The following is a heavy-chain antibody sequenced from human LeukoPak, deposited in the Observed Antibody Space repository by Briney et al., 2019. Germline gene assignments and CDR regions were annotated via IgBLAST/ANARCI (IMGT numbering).Heavy chain of an antibody. D-gene: IGHD2-21*01. Sequence: SSVKVSCKSSVGTFSSYAISWVRQAPGQEREWMGRIIPILGIANFAQKFQGRATITADKSTRTAYMAVSSLTSEHAAGYYFSNRVVNAGGLDYFDYWGQGTLVTVSS. CDR1: VGTFSSYA. CDR2: IIPILGIA. V-gene: IGHV1-69*04. J-gene: IGHJ4*02. CDR3: SNRVVNAGGLDYFDY.